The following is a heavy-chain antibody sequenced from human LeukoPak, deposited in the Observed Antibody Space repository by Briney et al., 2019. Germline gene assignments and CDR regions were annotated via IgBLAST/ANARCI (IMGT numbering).Heavy chain of an antibody. D-gene: IGHD5-18*01. CDR1: GFTFSSYS. Sequence: GGSLRLSCAASGFTFSSYSMNWVRQAPGKGLEWVSSISSSSSYIYYADSVKGRFTISRDNAQNSLYLQMNSLRVEDTAVYYCVRGEKTAPVDGWARETLVTVSS. CDR2: ISSSSSYI. CDR3: VRGEKTAPVDG. V-gene: IGHV3-21*06. J-gene: IGHJ5*02.